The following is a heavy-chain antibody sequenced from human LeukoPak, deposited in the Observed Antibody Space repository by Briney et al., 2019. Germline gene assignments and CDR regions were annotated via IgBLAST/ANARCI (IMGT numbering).Heavy chain of an antibody. D-gene: IGHD5-24*01. V-gene: IGHV3-66*01. CDR2: IYSGGST. CDR3: ARGHVRDDWSCFDF. J-gene: IGHJ4*02. Sequence: GGSLRLSCAASGFTVTTNYMSWVRQAPGKGLEWVSVIYSGGSTFYADSVRGRLTISRDSSKNTLYLQMNSLRAEDTAVYYCARGHVRDDWSCFDFWGQGTLVTVSS. CDR1: GFTVTTNY.